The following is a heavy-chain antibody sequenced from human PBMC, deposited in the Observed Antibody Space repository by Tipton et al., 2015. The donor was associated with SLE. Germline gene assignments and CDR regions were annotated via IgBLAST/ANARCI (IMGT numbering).Heavy chain of an antibody. CDR2: INPNSGGT. CDR1: GYTFTGYY. D-gene: IGHD6-6*01. CDR3: ARSREYSSAYWYFDL. J-gene: IGHJ2*01. V-gene: IGHV1-2*02. Sequence: QSGPEVKKPGASVKVSCKASGYTFTGYYMHWVRQAPGQGLEWMGWINPNSGGTNYAQKFQGRVTMTTDTSTSTAYMELRSLRSDDTAVYYCARSREYSSAYWYFDLWGRGTLVTVSS.